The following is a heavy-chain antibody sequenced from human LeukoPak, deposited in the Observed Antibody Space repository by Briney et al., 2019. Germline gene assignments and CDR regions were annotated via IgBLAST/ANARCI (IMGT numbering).Heavy chain of an antibody. CDR1: GGSISSGGYY. CDR3: ASIRDTAFRYWYFDL. D-gene: IGHD5-18*01. CDR2: IYYSGST. J-gene: IGHJ2*01. V-gene: IGHV4-31*03. Sequence: SETLSLTCTVSGGSISSGGYYWSWIRQHPGKGLEWIGYIYYSGSTYYNPSLKSRVTISVDTSKNQFSLRLSSVTAADTAIYYCASIRDTAFRYWYFDLWGRGTLVTVSS.